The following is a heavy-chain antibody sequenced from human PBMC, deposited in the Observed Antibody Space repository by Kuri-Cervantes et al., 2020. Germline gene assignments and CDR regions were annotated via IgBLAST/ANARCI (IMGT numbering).Heavy chain of an antibody. CDR2: IDSSSSDI. J-gene: IGHJ4*02. D-gene: IGHD3-10*01. V-gene: IGHV3-48*02. Sequence: GESLKISCAASGFTFSSYEMNWVRQAPGKGLEWASYIDSSSSDIYYADSVKGRFTISRNNAKNSLYLQMNSLRDEDTAVYYCAVGARITMVQGVPFDYWGQGTLVTVSS. CDR3: AVGARITMVQGVPFDY. CDR1: GFTFSSYE.